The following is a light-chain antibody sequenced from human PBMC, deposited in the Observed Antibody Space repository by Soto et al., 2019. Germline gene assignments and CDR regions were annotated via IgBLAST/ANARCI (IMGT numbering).Light chain of an antibody. Sequence: ENVLTQSPGTLSLSPGERATLSCRASQSVGNNYLAWYKQKPGQPPRLLIFDASNRATGIPDRFSGSGSGADFTLTINRPDPDDFAVFYCQQYATPPLTFGQGTKVEVK. J-gene: IGKJ1*01. CDR1: QSVGNNY. CDR2: DAS. V-gene: IGKV3-20*01. CDR3: QQYATPPLT.